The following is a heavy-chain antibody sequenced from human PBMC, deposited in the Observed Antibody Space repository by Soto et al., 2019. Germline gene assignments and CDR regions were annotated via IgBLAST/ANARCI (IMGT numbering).Heavy chain of an antibody. J-gene: IGHJ5*02. D-gene: IGHD3-10*02. CDR2: IKTKADAGTT. V-gene: IGHV3-15*01. CDR3: TTDGATIFFDP. Sequence: QLVESGGGLVKPGGPLRLPFAASGFTFKKAWMSWVGKAPGKGLEWVGRIKTKADAGTTDYAAPVKGRFTISRDDSKNTLYLQMNSLKNEDTALYFCTTDGATIFFDPRGQGTLVTVSS. CDR1: GFTFKKAW.